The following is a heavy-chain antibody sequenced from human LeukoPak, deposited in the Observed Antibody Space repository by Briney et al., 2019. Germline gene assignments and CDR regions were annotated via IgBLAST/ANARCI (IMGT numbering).Heavy chain of an antibody. D-gene: IGHD6-13*01. Sequence: SETLSLTCTVSGGSIRSRSYYWGWIRQPPGKRMEWIGSIYYSGLTYNNPSLKSRVTISVDTSKNQFSLKVSSVSAADTAVYYCARHGSGSSSSWYDNWGQGTLVTVSS. V-gene: IGHV4-39*01. J-gene: IGHJ5*02. CDR1: GGSIRSRSYY. CDR2: IYYSGLT. CDR3: ARHGSGSSSSWYDN.